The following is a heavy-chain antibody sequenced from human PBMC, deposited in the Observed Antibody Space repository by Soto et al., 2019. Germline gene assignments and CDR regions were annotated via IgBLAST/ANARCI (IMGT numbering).Heavy chain of an antibody. CDR3: ARSWYGDYNWFDP. CDR2: IIPIFGTA. V-gene: IGHV1-69*13. CDR1: GGTFSSYA. D-gene: IGHD4-17*01. Sequence: SVKVSCKASGGTFSSYAISWVRQAPGQGLEWMGGIIPIFGTANYAQKFQGRVTITADESTSTAYMELSSLRSEDTAVYYCARSWYGDYNWFDPWGQGTLVTVSS. J-gene: IGHJ5*02.